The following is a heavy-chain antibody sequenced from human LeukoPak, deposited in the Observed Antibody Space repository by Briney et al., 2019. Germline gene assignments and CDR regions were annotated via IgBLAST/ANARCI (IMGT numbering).Heavy chain of an antibody. CDR1: GGSISSSSYY. CDR2: IYYRGST. CDR3: ARAGIRNYEGYFDY. J-gene: IGHJ4*02. Sequence: SETLSLTCTVSGGSISSSSYYWGWIRQPPGKGLEWIGSIYYRGSTYYNPSLKSRVTISVDKSKNQFSLKLSSVTAADTAVYYCARAGIRNYEGYFDYWGQGTLVTVSS. V-gene: IGHV4-39*07. D-gene: IGHD1-7*01.